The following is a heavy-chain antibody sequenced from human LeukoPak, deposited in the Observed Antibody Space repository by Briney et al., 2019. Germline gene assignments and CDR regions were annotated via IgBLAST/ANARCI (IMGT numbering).Heavy chain of an antibody. D-gene: IGHD3-22*01. Sequence: GGSLRLSCAASGFTFNSYAMTCVRQAPGKGLEWVSGISGRGGTRNYADSVRGQFTIARDNSKNTLCLQMNSLRAEDTAVYYCAKEGTYYHDSLYCYDRPFDFWGQGTLVTVSS. V-gene: IGHV3-23*01. J-gene: IGHJ4*02. CDR1: GFTFNSYA. CDR2: ISGRGGTR. CDR3: AKEGTYYHDSLYCYDRPFDF.